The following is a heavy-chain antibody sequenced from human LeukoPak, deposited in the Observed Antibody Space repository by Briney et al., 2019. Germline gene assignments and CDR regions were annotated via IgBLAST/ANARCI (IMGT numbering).Heavy chain of an antibody. Sequence: GRSLRLSCAASGFTFSTYAMSWVRQAPGKGLEWVSAISGGGGSTYYADSVKGRFTISRDNSKNTLCLQMNSLRAEDTAIYYCAKDYGSSSTNWFDPWGQGTLVTVSS. V-gene: IGHV3-23*01. CDR2: ISGGGGST. CDR3: AKDYGSSSTNWFDP. D-gene: IGHD6-6*01. J-gene: IGHJ5*02. CDR1: GFTFSTYA.